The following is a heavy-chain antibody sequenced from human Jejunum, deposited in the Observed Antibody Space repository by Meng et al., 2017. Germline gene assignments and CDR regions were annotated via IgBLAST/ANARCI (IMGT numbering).Heavy chain of an antibody. D-gene: IGHD6-6*01. CDR2: INHSRST. J-gene: IGHJ4*02. Sequence: QVRVQQWGAGLLKPSEPLSLTCTVYGGSVSGYYWSWIRQPPGKGLEWIGEINHSRSTSYNPSLKSRVTMSLDTSKNQFSLELSSVTAADTAVYYCARGSIADRLSDWGQGTLVTVSS. CDR3: ARGSIADRLSD. V-gene: IGHV4-34*01. CDR1: GGSVSGYY.